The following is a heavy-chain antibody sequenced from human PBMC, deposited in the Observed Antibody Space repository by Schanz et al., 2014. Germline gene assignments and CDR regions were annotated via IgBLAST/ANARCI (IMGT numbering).Heavy chain of an antibody. CDR2: FDAHDGRA. V-gene: IGHV3-23*04. CDR1: GFTFSSYA. D-gene: IGHD5-18*01. CDR3: AKDAENTAMITDYFDY. J-gene: IGHJ4*02. Sequence: EVQLVESGGGLVQPGGSLRLSCSASGFTFSSYAMSWVRQAPGKGLEWVSGFDAHDGRAYYADSAKGRFTISRDNSKNTLYLQMNSLRAEDTAVYYCAKDAENTAMITDYFDYWGQGTLVTVSS.